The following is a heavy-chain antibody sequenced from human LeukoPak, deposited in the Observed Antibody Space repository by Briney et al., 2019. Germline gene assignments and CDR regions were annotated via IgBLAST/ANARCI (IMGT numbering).Heavy chain of an antibody. Sequence: SETLSLTCTVSGGSISSYYWSWIRQPPGKGLEWIGYIYYSGSTNYNPSLKSRVTISVDTSTNQFSLKLSSVTAADTAVYYCARGEMTPTYFDSWGQGTLVTVSS. CDR3: ARGEMTPTYFDS. CDR1: GGSISSYY. J-gene: IGHJ4*02. D-gene: IGHD5-24*01. CDR2: IYYSGST. V-gene: IGHV4-59*01.